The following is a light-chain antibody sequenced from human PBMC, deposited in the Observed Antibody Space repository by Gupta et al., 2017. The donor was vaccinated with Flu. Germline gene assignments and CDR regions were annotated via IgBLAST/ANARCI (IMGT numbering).Light chain of an antibody. Sequence: QSVLTPPPLVAWAPGQGVTIPCSWRSPNIGANLVVHWYQQLPGTTPRLIIYDNKTRPSGVPDRVSGSKSGTTASLAITALQAEDEAAYYCQSYDTGLSGYVFGTGTKVIVL. CDR2: DNK. J-gene: IGLJ1*01. V-gene: IGLV1-40*01. CDR3: QSYDTGLSGYV. CDR1: SPNIGANLV.